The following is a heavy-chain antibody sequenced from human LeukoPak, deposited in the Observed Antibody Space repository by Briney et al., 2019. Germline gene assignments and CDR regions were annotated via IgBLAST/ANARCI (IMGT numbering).Heavy chain of an antibody. CDR2: ISSSGSTI. Sequence: AGSLRLSCAASGFTFSSYEMNWVRHAPGEGLEWVSYISSSGSTIYYADSVKGRFTISRDNAKNSLYLQMNSLRAEDTAVYYCAELGITMIGGVWGKGTTVTISS. V-gene: IGHV3-48*03. D-gene: IGHD3-10*02. J-gene: IGHJ6*04. CDR3: AELGITMIGGV. CDR1: GFTFSSYE.